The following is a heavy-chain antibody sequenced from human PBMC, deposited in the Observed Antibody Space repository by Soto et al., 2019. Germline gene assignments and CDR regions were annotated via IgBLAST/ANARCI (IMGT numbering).Heavy chain of an antibody. CDR1: GGTFSSYA. D-gene: IGHD1-26*01. Sequence: QVQLVQSGAEVKKPGSSVKVSCKASGGTFSSYAISWVRQAPGQGLEWMGGIIPIFGTANYAQKFQGRVTITADESTSRAYRELGSLRSEDTAVYYCARDVGGSGSYYSQDYWGQGTLVTVSS. V-gene: IGHV1-69*01. J-gene: IGHJ4*02. CDR2: IIPIFGTA. CDR3: ARDVGGSGSYYSQDY.